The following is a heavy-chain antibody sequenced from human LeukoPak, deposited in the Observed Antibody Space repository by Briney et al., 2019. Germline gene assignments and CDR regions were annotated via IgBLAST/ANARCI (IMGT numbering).Heavy chain of an antibody. D-gene: IGHD3-3*01. Sequence: SETMSLTCAVYGASYNAYYWSWIRQPPGKGLEWIGDIDHRGTATYSPSLKSRLSISADASKNQFSLKLNSVTDADTAVYYCAVGITILGVAASFDSWGQGNLVIVSS. CDR1: GASYNAYY. J-gene: IGHJ4*02. CDR2: IDHRGTA. V-gene: IGHV4-34*01. CDR3: AVGITILGVAASFDS.